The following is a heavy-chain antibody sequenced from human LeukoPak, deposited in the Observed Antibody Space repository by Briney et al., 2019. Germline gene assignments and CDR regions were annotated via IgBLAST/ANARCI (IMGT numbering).Heavy chain of an antibody. CDR1: GFTFSSYS. Sequence: PGGSLRLSCAASGFTFSSYSVNWVRQAPGKGLRWVSSISSSSSYIYYADSVKGRFTISRDNAKNSLYLQMNSLRAEDTAVYYCARAHSSSLAWFDPWGQGALVTVSS. J-gene: IGHJ5*02. CDR2: ISSSSSYI. CDR3: ARAHSSSLAWFDP. V-gene: IGHV3-21*01. D-gene: IGHD6-13*01.